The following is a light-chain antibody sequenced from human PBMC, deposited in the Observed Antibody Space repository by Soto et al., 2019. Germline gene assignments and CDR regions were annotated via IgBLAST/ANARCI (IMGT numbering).Light chain of an antibody. CDR2: EVT. CDR1: SSDVGAYNY. V-gene: IGLV2-8*01. CDR3: SSFVAGNNYWV. Sequence: QSALTQPPSASGSPGQSVTISCTGTSSDVGAYNYVSWFQQHPGKAPKLIIYEVTKRPSGVPDRFSASKSGNTASLTVSGLQAEDEADYYCSSFVAGNNYWVFGGGTKVTVL. J-gene: IGLJ3*02.